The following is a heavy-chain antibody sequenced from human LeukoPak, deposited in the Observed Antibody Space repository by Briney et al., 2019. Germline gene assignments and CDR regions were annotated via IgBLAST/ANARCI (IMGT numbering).Heavy chain of an antibody. Sequence: GGSLRLSCAASGFMFSSYAMSWVRQAPGRGLEWVSAVKTYAGDTYYADSVKGRFTISRDNSKSTVYLQMNSLRAEDSALYYCAKGQMATILGFDSWGQGALVTVSS. V-gene: IGHV3-23*01. CDR1: GFMFSSYA. D-gene: IGHD5-24*01. CDR3: AKGQMATILGFDS. J-gene: IGHJ4*02. CDR2: VKTYAGDT.